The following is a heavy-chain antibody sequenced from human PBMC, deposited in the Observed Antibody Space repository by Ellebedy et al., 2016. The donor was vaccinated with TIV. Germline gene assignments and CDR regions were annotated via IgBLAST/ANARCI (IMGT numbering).Heavy chain of an antibody. CDR2: IKEDGSLK. J-gene: IGHJ4*02. D-gene: IGHD1-1*01. V-gene: IGHV3-7*03. CDR1: GFSFSSYA. CDR3: ARYGNLGY. Sequence: PGGSLRLSCSASGFSFSSYAMHWVRQAPGKGLELVAKIKEDGSLKYYVDTVKGRFAISRDNAKNSLYLQMNSLRAEDTDVYYCARYGNLGYWGQGTLVTVSS.